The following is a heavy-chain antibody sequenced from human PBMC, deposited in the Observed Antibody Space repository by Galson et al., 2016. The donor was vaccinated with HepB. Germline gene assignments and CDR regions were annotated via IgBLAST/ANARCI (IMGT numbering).Heavy chain of an antibody. J-gene: IGHJ2*01. D-gene: IGHD6-6*01. CDR2: IYYSGGT. CDR1: GASISSSGYS. CDR3: ARRSITARRQWFFDL. Sequence: SETLSLTCTVSGASISSSGYSWGWIRQPPGKGLEWIGSIYYSGGTYSNPSLKSRVTISVAPSKNQFSLRLSSVTAAATAVFYCARRSITARRQWFFDLWGRGTLVTVTS. V-gene: IGHV4-39*01.